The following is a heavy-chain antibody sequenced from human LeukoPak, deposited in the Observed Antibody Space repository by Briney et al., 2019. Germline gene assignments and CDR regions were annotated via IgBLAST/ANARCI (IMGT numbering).Heavy chain of an antibody. J-gene: IGHJ4*02. CDR2: IYHSGST. D-gene: IGHD2-15*01. CDR3: ARRSEFDNTHYHYFDY. Sequence: SETLFLTCTVPGGPIDSRRYYWDWIRQAPGKGLEWSWTIYHSGSTEYNPSLKSRVAIFVDTSQNQFSLILHSVHAPDTAVYYCARRSEFDNTHYHYFDYWGQGALVTVSS. V-gene: IGHV4-39*01. CDR1: GGPIDSRRYY.